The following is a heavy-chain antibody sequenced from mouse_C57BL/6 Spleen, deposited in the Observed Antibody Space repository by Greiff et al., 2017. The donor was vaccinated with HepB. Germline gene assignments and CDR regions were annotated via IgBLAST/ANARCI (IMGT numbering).Heavy chain of an antibody. V-gene: IGHV1-64*01. Sequence: QVQLQQPGAELVKPGASVKLSCKASGYTFTSYWMHWVKQRPGQGLEWIGMIHPNSGSTNYNEKFKSKATLTVDKSSSTAYMQLSSLTSEDSAVYYCARRRNYLYYFDYWGQGTTLTVSS. CDR2: IHPNSGST. J-gene: IGHJ2*01. D-gene: IGHD5-5*01. CDR1: GYTFTSYW. CDR3: ARRRNYLYYFDY.